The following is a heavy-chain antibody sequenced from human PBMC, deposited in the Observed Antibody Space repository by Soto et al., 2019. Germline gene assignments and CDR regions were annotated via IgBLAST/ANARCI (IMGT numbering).Heavy chain of an antibody. V-gene: IGHV4-34*01. D-gene: IGHD3-3*01. CDR2: INHSGST. CDR1: GGSFSGYY. Sequence: PSETLSLTCAVYGGSFSGYYWSRIRQPPGKGLEWIGEINHSGSTNYNPSLKSRVTISVDTSKNQFSLKLSSVTAADTAVYYCARDTYYDFWSGYYTGLSWFDPWGQGTLVTVSS. CDR3: ARDTYYDFWSGYYTGLSWFDP. J-gene: IGHJ5*02.